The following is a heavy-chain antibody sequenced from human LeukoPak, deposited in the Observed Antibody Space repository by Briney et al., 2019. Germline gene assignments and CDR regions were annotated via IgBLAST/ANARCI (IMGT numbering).Heavy chain of an antibody. CDR3: AKGTLRVATIAFDY. CDR2: ISSSSSSR. V-gene: IGHV3-11*06. J-gene: IGHJ4*02. Sequence: GGSLRLSCVASGFTFSDYFMSWLRQAPGKGLEWISYISSSSSSRDYADSVKGRFTISRDNAKSTLYLQMNSLRAEDTAVYYCAKGTLRVATIAFDYWGQGTLVTVSS. D-gene: IGHD5-24*01. CDR1: GFTFSDYF.